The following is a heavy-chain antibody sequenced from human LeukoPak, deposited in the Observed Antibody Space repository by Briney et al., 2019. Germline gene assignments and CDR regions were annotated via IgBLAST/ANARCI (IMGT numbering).Heavy chain of an antibody. CDR3: ARDGAVAGNYFDS. CDR2: INPSGGST. J-gene: IGHJ4*02. Sequence: ASVKVSCKASGYTFTSYYIHWVRQAPGQGLEWMGIINPSGGSTTYAQKFQGRVTMTRDTSTSTVYMELRSLRSEDTAVYYCARDGAVAGNYFDSWGQGTLVTVSS. V-gene: IGHV1-46*01. CDR1: GYTFTSYY. D-gene: IGHD6-19*01.